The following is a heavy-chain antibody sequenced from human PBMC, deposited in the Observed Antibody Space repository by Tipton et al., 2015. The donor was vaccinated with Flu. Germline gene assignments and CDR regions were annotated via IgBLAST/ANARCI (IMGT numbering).Heavy chain of an antibody. CDR1: GFTFSSYS. D-gene: IGHD6-13*01. V-gene: IGHV3-21*04. J-gene: IGHJ4*02. CDR3: AKDLRIAAVSKDY. CDR2: ISSSSSYI. Sequence: SLRLSCAASGFTFSSYSMNWVRQAPGKGLEWVSSISSSSSYIYYADSVKGRFTISRDNAKNSLYLQMNSLRAEGTAVYYCAKDLRIAAVSKDYWGQGTLVTVSS.